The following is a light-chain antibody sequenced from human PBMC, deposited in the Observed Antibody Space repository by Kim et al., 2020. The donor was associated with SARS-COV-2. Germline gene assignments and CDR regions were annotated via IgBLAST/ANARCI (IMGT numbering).Light chain of an antibody. V-gene: IGLV1-40*01. CDR3: QSYDSNLRGAV. CDR2: SND. CDR1: GSNIGSDYV. Sequence: QSVLTQPPSVSGAPGQRVTIYCYGTGSNIGSDYVVHWYHQLPGAAPKVVIYSNDKRPSGVPDRFSGSQSGPSASLAITGLQPDDEGYYYCQSYDSNLRGAVFGGGTQLTVL. J-gene: IGLJ3*02.